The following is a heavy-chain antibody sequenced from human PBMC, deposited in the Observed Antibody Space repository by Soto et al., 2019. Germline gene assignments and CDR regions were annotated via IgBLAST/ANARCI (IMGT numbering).Heavy chain of an antibody. CDR2: ISGSGRST. CDR3: AKDPHRCGNYYYFYFEY. J-gene: IGHJ4*02. Sequence: PGWSLRLSCAVSGFRCDNYAMTWFRQAPGRAPEWISAISGSGRSTYYADSVKGRFTISRDNSRDTLYLQMNSLRVDDTAVYFCAKDPHRCGNYYYFYFEYWGQGTLVTVSS. D-gene: IGHD1-26*01. CDR1: GFRCDNYA. V-gene: IGHV3-23*01.